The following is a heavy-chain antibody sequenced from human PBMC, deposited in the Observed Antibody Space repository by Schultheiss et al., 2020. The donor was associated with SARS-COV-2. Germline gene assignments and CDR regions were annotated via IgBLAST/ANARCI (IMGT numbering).Heavy chain of an antibody. CDR2: ISWNSGSI. D-gene: IGHD5-24*01. V-gene: IGHV3-20*04. CDR1: GFTFSSYA. CDR3: AKVLRPLSQGGYNSLGEDGMDV. Sequence: GGSLRLSCAASGFTFSSYALSWVRQAPGRGLEWVSGISWNSGSIGYADSVKGRFTISRDNAKNSLYLQMNSLRAEDTAVYYCAKVLRPLSQGGYNSLGEDGMDVWGQGTTVTVSS. J-gene: IGHJ6*02.